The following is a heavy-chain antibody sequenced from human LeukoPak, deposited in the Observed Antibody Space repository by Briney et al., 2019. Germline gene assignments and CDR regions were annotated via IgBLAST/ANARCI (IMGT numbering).Heavy chain of an antibody. D-gene: IGHD4-17*01. CDR3: ARESHGDNPGNGMDV. Sequence: GGSLRLSCAASGFTFSSYAMHWVRQAPGKGLEWVAVISYDGSNKYYADSVKGRFTISRDNSKNTLYLQMNSLRAEDTAVYYCARESHGDNPGNGMDVWGQGTTVTVSS. CDR2: ISYDGSNK. V-gene: IGHV3-30*04. J-gene: IGHJ6*02. CDR1: GFTFSSYA.